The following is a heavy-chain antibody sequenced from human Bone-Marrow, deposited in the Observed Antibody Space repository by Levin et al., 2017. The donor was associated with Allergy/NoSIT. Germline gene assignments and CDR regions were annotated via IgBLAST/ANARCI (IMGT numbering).Heavy chain of an antibody. Sequence: SQTLSLTCSVSGASTSANTDYWGWIRQPPGKGLEWIGSIYYSGRSFYNPSLKSRVSISGGTPQRQISLRLNSMTAADTAIYYCASAEHSPSSFDHWGQGKLVAV. J-gene: IGHJ4*02. CDR1: GASTSANTDY. CDR3: ASAEHSPSSFDH. D-gene: IGHD3-3*02. V-gene: IGHV4-39*01. CDR2: IYYSGRS.